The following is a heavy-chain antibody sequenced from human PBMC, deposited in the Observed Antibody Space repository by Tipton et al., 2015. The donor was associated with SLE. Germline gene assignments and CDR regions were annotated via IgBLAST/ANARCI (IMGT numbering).Heavy chain of an antibody. CDR3: ARDLQLVVDY. D-gene: IGHD6-6*01. CDR2: INPNGGST. J-gene: IGHJ4*02. CDR1: GYTFTSYY. Sequence: QLVQSGAEVKKPGASVKVSCMASGYTFTSYYMHWVRQAPGQGLEWMGIINPNGGSTSYAQKFQGRVTMTRDTSTSTVYMELSSLRSEDTAVYYCARDLQLVVDYWGQGTLVTVSS. V-gene: IGHV1-46*01.